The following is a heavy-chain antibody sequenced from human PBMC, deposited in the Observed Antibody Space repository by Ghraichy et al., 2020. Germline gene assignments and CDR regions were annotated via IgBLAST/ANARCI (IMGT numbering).Heavy chain of an antibody. CDR3: ARAPTVTLFDY. Sequence: SETLSLTCTVSGGSISSYYWSWIRQPPGKGLEWIGYIYYSGSTNYNPSLKSRVTISVDTSKNQFSLKLSSVTAADTAVYYCARAPTVTLFDYWRQGTLVTVSS. D-gene: IGHD4-11*01. CDR1: GGSISSYY. CDR2: IYYSGST. J-gene: IGHJ4*02. V-gene: IGHV4-59*01.